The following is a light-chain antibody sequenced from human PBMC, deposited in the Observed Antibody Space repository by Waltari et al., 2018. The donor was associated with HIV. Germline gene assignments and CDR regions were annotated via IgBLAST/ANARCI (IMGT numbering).Light chain of an antibody. J-gene: IGLJ2*01. CDR1: SGPVTSGHH. Sequence: QAVVTQEPSLTVSPGGTVTLTCGSSSGPVTSGHHPYWFQQKPGLAPRTLIYDTTYKHSWTPARFSGSLLVGKAALTLSGAQPEDEADYYCLLSYAGSRPVVFGGGTKLTIL. CDR2: DTT. CDR3: LLSYAGSRPVV. V-gene: IGLV7-46*01.